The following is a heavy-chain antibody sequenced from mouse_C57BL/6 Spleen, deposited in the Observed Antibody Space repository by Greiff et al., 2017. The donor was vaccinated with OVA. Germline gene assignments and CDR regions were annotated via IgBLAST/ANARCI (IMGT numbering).Heavy chain of an antibody. J-gene: IGHJ2*01. CDR2: INPYNGDT. D-gene: IGHD1-1*01. V-gene: IGHV1-20*01. Sequence: VQLQQSGPELVKPGDSVKISCKASGYSFTGYFMNWVMQSHGKSLEWIGRINPYNGDTFYNQKFKGKATLTVDKSSSTAHMELRRLTSEDSAVYYCARLVTTVVDIDYWGQGTTLTVSS. CDR3: ARLVTTVVDIDY. CDR1: GYSFTGYF.